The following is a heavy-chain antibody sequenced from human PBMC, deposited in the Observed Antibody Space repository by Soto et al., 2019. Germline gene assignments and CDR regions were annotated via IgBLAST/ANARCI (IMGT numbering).Heavy chain of an antibody. J-gene: IGHJ4*02. D-gene: IGHD2-2*01. CDR2: INHSGST. V-gene: IGHV4-34*01. Sequence: SETLSLTCAVYGGSFSGYYWSWIRQPPGKGLEWIGEINHSGSTNYNPSLKSRVTISVDTSKNQFSLKLSSVTAADTAVYYCARGYCSSTSCSEGYCFDYWGQGTLVTVSS. CDR3: ARGYCSSTSCSEGYCFDY. CDR1: GGSFSGYY.